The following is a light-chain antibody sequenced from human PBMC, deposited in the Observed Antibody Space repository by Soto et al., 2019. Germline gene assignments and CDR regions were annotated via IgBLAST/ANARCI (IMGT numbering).Light chain of an antibody. J-gene: IGLJ1*01. CDR3: SSYSSSVTPDV. V-gene: IGLV2-14*01. Sequence: QSVLTQPASVSGSPGQSITISCIGTSSDIGPYNYVSWYQQHPDKAPKLILYEVTNRPSGASDRFSGSKSGTAAFLTISGLQAEDEADYYCSSYSSSVTPDVFGAGTKLTVL. CDR2: EVT. CDR1: SSDIGPYNY.